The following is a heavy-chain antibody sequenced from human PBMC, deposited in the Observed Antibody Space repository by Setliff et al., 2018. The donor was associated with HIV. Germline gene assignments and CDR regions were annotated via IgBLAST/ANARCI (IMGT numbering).Heavy chain of an antibody. Sequence: SETLSLTCGTYGGSFSDYYWSWIRQPPGKGLEWIGEIDHRGRPKYNPSLNSRVTMSVDKSRNQFSLKVSSVTAADTAVYYCARVSITYWYSTPRDYYYYMDVWGGGTTVTVS. CDR2: IDHRGRP. V-gene: IGHV4-34*01. CDR1: GGSFSDYY. J-gene: IGHJ6*03. D-gene: IGHD2-8*02. CDR3: ARVSITYWYSTPRDYYYYMDV.